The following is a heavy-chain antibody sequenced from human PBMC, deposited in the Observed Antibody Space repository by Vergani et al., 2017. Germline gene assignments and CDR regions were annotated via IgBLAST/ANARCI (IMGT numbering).Heavy chain of an antibody. D-gene: IGHD3-22*01. CDR1: GFIFSHYW. CDR3: TRIHYYGSSGYSFTREHKWLDP. V-gene: IGHV3-7*01. CDR2: INQDGSEK. Sequence: EVQLVESGGGLVQPGGSLRLSCAASGFIFSHYWMSWVRQAPGKGLEWVANINQDGSEKYYVDSVKGRFTISRDNAKISLYLQMNSLRAEDTALYYCTRIHYYGSSGYSFTREHKWLDPWGQGTLITFSS. J-gene: IGHJ5*02.